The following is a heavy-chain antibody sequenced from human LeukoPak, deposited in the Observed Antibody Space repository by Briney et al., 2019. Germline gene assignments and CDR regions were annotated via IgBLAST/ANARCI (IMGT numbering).Heavy chain of an antibody. Sequence: GGSLRLSCAASGFTFSSYGMHWVRQAPGKELEWVAVISYDGSNKYYADSVKGRFTISRDNSKNTLYLQMNSLRAEDTAVYYCAKKNGGYFDYWGQGTLVTVSS. D-gene: IGHD4-23*01. V-gene: IGHV3-30*18. J-gene: IGHJ4*02. CDR2: ISYDGSNK. CDR3: AKKNGGYFDY. CDR1: GFTFSSYG.